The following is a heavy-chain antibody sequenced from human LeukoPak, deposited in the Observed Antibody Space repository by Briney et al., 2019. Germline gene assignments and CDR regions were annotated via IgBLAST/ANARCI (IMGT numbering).Heavy chain of an antibody. CDR3: ARGHVWFDP. Sequence: GGSLRLSCAASGFTLSKYGLTWVRQAPGKGLEWVANIKQDGSEKYDVDSLKGRFTISRDNAKNSLSLQMTSLRAEDMAVYYCARGHVWFDPWGQGTLVTVSS. V-gene: IGHV3-7*05. CDR1: GFTLSKYG. CDR2: IKQDGSEK. J-gene: IGHJ5*02.